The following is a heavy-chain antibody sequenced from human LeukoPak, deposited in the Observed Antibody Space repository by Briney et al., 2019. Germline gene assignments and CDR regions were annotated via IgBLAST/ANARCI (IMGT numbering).Heavy chain of an antibody. D-gene: IGHD3-10*01. CDR2: ISYDGNNK. CDR1: GFTFSTYG. Sequence: GGSLILSCAASGFTFSTYGMHWVRQAPGKGLETVAVISYDGNNKYYADSVKGRFTISRDNSKSTLFLQMNSLRAEDAAVYYCAKDRDGSGSYFDYWGQGTLVTVSS. CDR3: AKDRDGSGSYFDY. V-gene: IGHV3-30*18. J-gene: IGHJ4*02.